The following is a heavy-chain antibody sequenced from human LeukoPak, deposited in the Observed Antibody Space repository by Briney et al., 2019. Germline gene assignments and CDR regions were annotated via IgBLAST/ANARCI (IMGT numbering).Heavy chain of an antibody. D-gene: IGHD6-13*01. Sequence: SETLSLTCTVSGGSISSYSWSWIRQPPGKGLEWIGYIYDSGSTNYNPSLKSRVTISVDTSKNQFSLKLSSVTAADTAVYYCARYSSSYGLDYWGQGTLVTVSS. V-gene: IGHV4-59*01. CDR2: IYDSGST. CDR3: ARYSSSYGLDY. J-gene: IGHJ4*02. CDR1: GGSISSYS.